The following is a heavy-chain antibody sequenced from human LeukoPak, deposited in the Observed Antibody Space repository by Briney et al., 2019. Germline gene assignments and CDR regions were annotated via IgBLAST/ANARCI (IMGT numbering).Heavy chain of an antibody. CDR2: IIPIFGTA. CDR3: ATGRDCGGDCYYYYYGMDV. D-gene: IGHD2-21*02. Sequence: SVKVSCKASGGTFSSYAISWVRQAPGQGLEWMGGIIPIFGTANYAQKFQGRVTITADESTSTAYMELSSLRSEDTAVYYCATGRDCGGDCYYYYYGMDVWGKGTPVTVSS. V-gene: IGHV1-69*13. CDR1: GGTFSSYA. J-gene: IGHJ6*04.